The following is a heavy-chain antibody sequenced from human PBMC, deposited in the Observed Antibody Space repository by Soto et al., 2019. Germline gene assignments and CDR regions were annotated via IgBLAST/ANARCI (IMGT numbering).Heavy chain of an antibody. CDR1: GGTFSSYT. Sequence: ASVKVSCKASGGTFSSYTISWVRQAPGQGLEWMGRIIPILGIANYAQKFQGRVTITADKSTSTAYMELSSLRSEDTAVYYCARSPGIAAAGRFDYWGQGTLVTVSS. D-gene: IGHD6-13*01. J-gene: IGHJ4*02. CDR2: IIPILGIA. V-gene: IGHV1-69*02. CDR3: ARSPGIAAAGRFDY.